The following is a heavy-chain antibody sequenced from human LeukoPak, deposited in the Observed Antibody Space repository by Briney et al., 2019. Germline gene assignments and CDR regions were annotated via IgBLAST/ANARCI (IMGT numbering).Heavy chain of an antibody. CDR3: ARDKDGYFDY. CDR1: GFTFSSYA. CDR2: ISSSSTYI. J-gene: IGHJ4*02. D-gene: IGHD2-15*01. V-gene: IGHV3-21*01. Sequence: GGPLRLSCAASGFTFSSYAMSWVRQAPGKGLEWVSSISSSSTYIYYADSVKGRITISRDNAENSLYLQMNSLRVEDTAVYYCARDKDGYFDYWGQGTLVTVSS.